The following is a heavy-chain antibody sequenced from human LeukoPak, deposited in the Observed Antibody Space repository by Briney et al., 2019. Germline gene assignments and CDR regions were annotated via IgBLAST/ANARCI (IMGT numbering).Heavy chain of an antibody. CDR3: ARDLSSNWSNLGY. CDR2: INWSGDNT. D-gene: IGHD6-13*01. Sequence: GGSLRLSCEDSGFTFADYGLSWVRQAPGKGPQWVAGINWSGDNTFYADSVKGRFTISRDNTKKTLYLQMDNLRGDDTATYYCARDLSSNWSNLGYRGQGTLVTVSS. V-gene: IGHV3-20*04. J-gene: IGHJ4*02. CDR1: GFTFADYG.